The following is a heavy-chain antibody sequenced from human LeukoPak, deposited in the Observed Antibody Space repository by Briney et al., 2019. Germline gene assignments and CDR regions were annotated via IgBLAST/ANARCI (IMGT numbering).Heavy chain of an antibody. CDR1: GGSFSGYY. CDR2: INHGGST. D-gene: IGHD2-15*01. J-gene: IGHJ4*02. CDR3: ARGPHCSGGSCYSPAFDY. Sequence: SETLSLTCAVYGGSFSGYYWSWIRQPPGKGLQWIWEINHGGSTNYNPSLKSRVTMSVDTSKNQVSVKVTSVTAADTAVYYCARGPHCSGGSCYSPAFDYWGQGTLVTVS. V-gene: IGHV4-34*01.